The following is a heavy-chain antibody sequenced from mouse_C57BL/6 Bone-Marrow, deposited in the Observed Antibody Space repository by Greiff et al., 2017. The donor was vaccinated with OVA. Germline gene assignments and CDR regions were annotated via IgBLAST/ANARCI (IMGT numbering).Heavy chain of an antibody. J-gene: IGHJ1*03. CDR1: GYTFTSYW. CDR2: IHPNSGST. V-gene: IGHV1-64*01. D-gene: IGHD2-1*01. CDR3: ARWVYGNYVLYWYFDV. Sequence: QVQLKQPGAELVKPGASVKLSCKASGYTFTSYWMHWVKQRPGQGLEWIGMIHPNSGSTNYNEKFKSKATLTVDKSSSTAYMQLSSLTSEDSAVYYCARWVYGNYVLYWYFDVWGTGTTVTVSS.